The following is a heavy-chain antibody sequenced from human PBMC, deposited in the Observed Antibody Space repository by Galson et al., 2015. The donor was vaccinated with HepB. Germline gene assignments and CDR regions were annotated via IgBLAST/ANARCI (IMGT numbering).Heavy chain of an antibody. J-gene: IGHJ4*02. D-gene: IGHD3-22*01. Sequence: SLRLSCAASGFTFSSYSMNWVRQAPGKGLEWVSSISSSSSSYIYYADSVKGRFTISRDNAKNSLYLQMNSLRAEDTAVYYCARVKHYYYYDSSGRDPFDYWGQGTLVTVSS. CDR3: ARVKHYYYYDSSGRDPFDY. V-gene: IGHV3-21*01. CDR1: GFTFSSYS. CDR2: ISSSSSSYI.